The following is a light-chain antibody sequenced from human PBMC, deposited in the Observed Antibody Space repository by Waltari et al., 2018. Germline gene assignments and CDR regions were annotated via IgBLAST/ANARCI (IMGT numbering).Light chain of an antibody. V-gene: IGKV4-1*01. J-gene: IGKJ2*01. CDR3: QQYYGTPHT. CDR2: WAS. Sequence: DIVMTQSPDSLAVSLGERATINCKSSQTVLYSSNNKNYLAWYQQKPGQPPKLLISWASTRESGVPDRFSGSGSGTDFTLNINSLQAEDVAVYYCQQYYGTPHTFGQGTRVEIK. CDR1: QTVLYSSNNKNY.